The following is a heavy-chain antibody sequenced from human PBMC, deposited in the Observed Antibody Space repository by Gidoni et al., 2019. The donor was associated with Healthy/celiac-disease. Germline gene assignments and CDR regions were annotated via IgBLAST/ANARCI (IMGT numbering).Heavy chain of an antibody. D-gene: IGHD3-10*01. J-gene: IGHJ4*02. CDR2: SSSSSSYI. V-gene: IGHV3-21*01. CDR3: ASDRTYYYGSGSSDFDY. Sequence: EVQLVESGGGLVKPGGSLRLSCAASGFTFSSYSMNWVRQAAGRGLAWFSSSSSSSSYIYYADSVKGRVTISRDNAKNSLYLQMNSLRADDTAVYYCASDRTYYYGSGSSDFDYWGQGTLVTVSS. CDR1: GFTFSSYS.